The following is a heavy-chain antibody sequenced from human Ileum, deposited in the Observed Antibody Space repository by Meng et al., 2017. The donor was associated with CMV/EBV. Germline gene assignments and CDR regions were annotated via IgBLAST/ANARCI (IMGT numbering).Heavy chain of an antibody. D-gene: IGHD1-26*01. Sequence: GGSLRLSCAASGFTFSNSWMHWVRQAPGKGLVWVSRINGDGGGITYADSVKGRFTISRDNAKNTLWLQMNSLRPEDTAVYYCASRVGVVGATHGAFDIWGQGTMVTVSS. CDR3: ASRVGVVGATHGAFDI. V-gene: IGHV3-74*01. CDR1: GFTFSNSW. CDR2: INGDGGGI. J-gene: IGHJ3*02.